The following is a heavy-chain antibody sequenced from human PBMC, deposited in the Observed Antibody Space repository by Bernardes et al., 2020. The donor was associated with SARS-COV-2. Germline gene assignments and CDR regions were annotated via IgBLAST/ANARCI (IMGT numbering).Heavy chain of an antibody. CDR2: INHSGST. CDR1: GGSFSGYY. V-gene: IGHV4-34*01. CDR3: ARGRRELLGYFDY. D-gene: IGHD1-26*01. J-gene: IGHJ4*02. Sequence: ETLSLTCAVYGGSFSGYYWSWIRQPPGKGLEWIGEINHSGSTNYNPSLKSRVTISVDTSKNQFSLKLSSVTAADTAVYYCARGRRELLGYFDYWGQGTLVTVSS.